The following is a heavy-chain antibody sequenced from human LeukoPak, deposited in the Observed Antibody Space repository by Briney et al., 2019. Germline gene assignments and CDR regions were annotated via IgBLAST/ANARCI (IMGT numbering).Heavy chain of an antibody. J-gene: IGHJ4*02. D-gene: IGHD3-22*01. CDR3: ARSFDSSGFYFDY. Sequence: SXKVSCKASGGTFISYAISWVGQAPGQGLEWMGGIIPIFGTANYAQKFQGRVTITTDESTSTAYMELSSLRSEDTAVYYCARSFDSSGFYFDYWGQGTLVTVSS. V-gene: IGHV1-69*05. CDR2: IIPIFGTA. CDR1: GGTFISYA.